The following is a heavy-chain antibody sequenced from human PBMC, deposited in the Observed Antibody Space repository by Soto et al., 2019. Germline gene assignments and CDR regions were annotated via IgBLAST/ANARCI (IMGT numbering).Heavy chain of an antibody. CDR1: GFSFDTYG. CDR2: ISYEGSNT. J-gene: IGHJ6*02. D-gene: IGHD1-1*01. V-gene: IGHV3-30-3*01. CDR3: ARVTPANNHYYFSGLDF. Sequence: PGGSLRLSCVASGFSFDTYGIHWVRQAPGKGLQWVALISYEGSNTYYADSVRGRFTISRDNSKNTLYLQMNTLRPEDTGVYDCARVTPANNHYYFSGLDFWGQGTSVTVSS.